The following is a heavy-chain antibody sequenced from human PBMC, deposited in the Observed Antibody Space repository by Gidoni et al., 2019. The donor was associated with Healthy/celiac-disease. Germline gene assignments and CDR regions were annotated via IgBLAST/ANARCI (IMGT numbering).Heavy chain of an antibody. CDR2: ISYDGSNK. CDR3: ARGIAVAGIFFDY. Sequence: QVQLVESGGGVVQPGRSLRLSCAASGFTFSSYAMHWVRQAPGKGLEWVAVISYDGSNKYYADSVKGRFTISRDNSKNTLYLQMNSLRAEDTAVYYCARGIAVAGIFFDYWGQGTLVTVSS. CDR1: GFTFSSYA. J-gene: IGHJ4*02. V-gene: IGHV3-30-3*01. D-gene: IGHD6-19*01.